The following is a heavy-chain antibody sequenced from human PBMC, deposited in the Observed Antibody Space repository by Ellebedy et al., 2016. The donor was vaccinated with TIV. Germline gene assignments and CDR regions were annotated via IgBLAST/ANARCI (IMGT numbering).Heavy chain of an antibody. CDR1: GGSISTNNW. J-gene: IGHJ4*02. Sequence: MPSETLSLTCAVSGGSISTNNWWSWVRQAPGKGLEWIGESYHSGRTYYNPSLRSPVTISVDRSENQLSLKLNSVTAADTAVYFCARGPTTMVRGVGWHYLEQWGQGTLVTVSS. D-gene: IGHD3-10*01. CDR3: ARGPTTMVRGVGWHYLEQ. CDR2: SYHSGRT. V-gene: IGHV4-4*02.